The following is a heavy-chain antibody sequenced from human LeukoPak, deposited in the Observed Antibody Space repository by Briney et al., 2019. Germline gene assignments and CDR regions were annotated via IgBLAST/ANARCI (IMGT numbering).Heavy chain of an antibody. J-gene: IGHJ5*02. Sequence: GGSLRLSCAASGFTFNIYTMNWVRQAPGKGLEWVSAISSDSEYIYYADSVKGRFTISRDNAKNSLYLQMNSLRAEDTAVYYCAQPSGTYPWGQGTLVTVSS. CDR3: AQPSGTYP. CDR1: GFTFNIYT. CDR2: ISSDSEYI. D-gene: IGHD1-26*01. V-gene: IGHV3-21*01.